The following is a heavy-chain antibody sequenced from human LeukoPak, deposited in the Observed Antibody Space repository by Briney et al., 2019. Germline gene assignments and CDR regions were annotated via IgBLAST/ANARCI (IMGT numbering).Heavy chain of an antibody. V-gene: IGHV4-59*01. CDR2: IYYSGST. CDR3: ARTTDYYDSSSMGY. Sequence: SETLSLTCTVSGGSISSYYWSWIRQPPGKGLEWIGYIYYSGSTNYNPSLKSRVTISVDTSKNQISLKLSSVTAADTAVYYCARTTDYYDSSSMGYWGQGTLVTVSS. J-gene: IGHJ4*02. D-gene: IGHD3-22*01. CDR1: GGSISSYY.